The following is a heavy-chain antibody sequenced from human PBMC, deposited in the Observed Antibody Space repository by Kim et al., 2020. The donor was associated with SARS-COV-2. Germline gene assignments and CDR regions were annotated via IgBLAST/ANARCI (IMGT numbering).Heavy chain of an antibody. D-gene: IGHD4-17*01. Sequence: GGSLRLSCAASGFTFDDYAMHWVRQAPGKGLEWVSGISWNSGSIGYADSVKGRFTISRDNAKNSLYLQMNSLRAEETALYYCAKDISHYGENGFDYWGQG. J-gene: IGHJ4*02. V-gene: IGHV3-9*01. CDR2: ISWNSGSI. CDR1: GFTFDDYA. CDR3: AKDISHYGENGFDY.